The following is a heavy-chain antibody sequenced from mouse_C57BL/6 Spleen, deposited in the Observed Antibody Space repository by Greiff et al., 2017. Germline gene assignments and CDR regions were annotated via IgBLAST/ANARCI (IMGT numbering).Heavy chain of an antibody. V-gene: IGHV5-4*03. CDR2: ISDGGSYT. CDR1: GFTFSSYA. Sequence: EVKLMESGGGLVKPGGSLKLSCAASGFTFSSYAMSWVRQTPEKRLEWVATISDGGSYTYYPDNVKGRFTISRDNAKNNLYLQMSHLKSEDTAMYYCASLIYDGNPGFYFDYWGQGTTLTVSS. J-gene: IGHJ2*01. CDR3: ASLIYDGNPGFYFDY. D-gene: IGHD2-1*01.